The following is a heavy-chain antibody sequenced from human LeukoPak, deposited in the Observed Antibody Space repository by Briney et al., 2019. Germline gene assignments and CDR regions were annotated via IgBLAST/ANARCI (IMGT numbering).Heavy chain of an antibody. CDR3: AREVVVAATPAPDY. V-gene: IGHV3-7*04. CDR2: IKQDGSEK. CDR1: GFTFSSYW. J-gene: IGHJ4*02. D-gene: IGHD2-15*01. Sequence: PGGSLRLSCAASGFTFSSYWMSWVRQAPGKGLEWVANIKQDGSEKYYVDSVKGRFTISRDNAKNSLYLQMNRLRAEDTAVYYRAREVVVAATPAPDYWGQGTLVTVSS.